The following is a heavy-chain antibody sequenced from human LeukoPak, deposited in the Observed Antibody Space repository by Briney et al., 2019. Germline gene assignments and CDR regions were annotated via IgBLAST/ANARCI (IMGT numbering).Heavy chain of an antibody. CDR3: AKDTRPYGSGSYYFDY. CDR1: GFTFSSYA. J-gene: IGHJ4*02. V-gene: IGHV3-23*01. D-gene: IGHD3-10*01. CDR2: ISGSGGST. Sequence: GGSLRLSCAASGFTFSSYAMSWVRQAPGKGLEWVSAISGSGGSTYYADSVKGRSTISRDNSKNTLYLQMNSLRAEDTAVYYCAKDTRPYGSGSYYFDYWGQGTLVTVSS.